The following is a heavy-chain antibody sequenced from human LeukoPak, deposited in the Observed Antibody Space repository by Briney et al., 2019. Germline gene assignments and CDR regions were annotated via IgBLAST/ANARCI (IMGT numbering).Heavy chain of an antibody. V-gene: IGHV3-43*02. CDR1: GFTFDDYA. J-gene: IGHJ4*02. CDR3: AKDKYSYGYNFDY. Sequence: GGSLRLSCAASGFTFDDYAMHWVRQAPGKGLEWVSLISGDGDSTYYADSVKGRFTISRDNSKNSLYLQMNSLRTEDTALFYCAKDKYSYGYNFDYWGQGSLVTVSS. D-gene: IGHD5-18*01. CDR2: ISGDGDST.